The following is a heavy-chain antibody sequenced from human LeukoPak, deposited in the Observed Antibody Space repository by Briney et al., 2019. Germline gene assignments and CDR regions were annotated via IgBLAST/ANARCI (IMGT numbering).Heavy chain of an antibody. Sequence: PSETLSLTCAVYGGSFSGYYWSWIRQPPGKGLEWIGEINHSGSTNYNPSLKSRVTISVETSKNQFSLKLSSVTAADTAVYYCARAAWQPRDFDYWGQGTLVTVSS. CDR1: GGSFSGYY. CDR2: INHSGST. V-gene: IGHV4-34*01. CDR3: ARAAWQPRDFDY. D-gene: IGHD6-13*01. J-gene: IGHJ4*02.